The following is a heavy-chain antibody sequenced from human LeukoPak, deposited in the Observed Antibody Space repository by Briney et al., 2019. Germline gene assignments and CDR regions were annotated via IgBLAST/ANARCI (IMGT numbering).Heavy chain of an antibody. V-gene: IGHV1-2*02. J-gene: IGHJ4*02. CDR2: ITPNSGGT. Sequence: ASVKVSRKTSGYTFAAYYIHWVRQAPGQGLEWMGWITPNSGGTNYAQKFQGRVTMTRDTSISTAYMELSILRSDDTAVYYCARATEFDYWGQGTLVTVSS. CDR1: GYTFAAYY. CDR3: ARATEFDY.